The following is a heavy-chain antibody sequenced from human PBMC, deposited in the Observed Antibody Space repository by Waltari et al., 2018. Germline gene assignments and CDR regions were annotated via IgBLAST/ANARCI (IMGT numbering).Heavy chain of an antibody. V-gene: IGHV6-1*01. D-gene: IGHD6-13*01. CDR1: GDSVSVNSAAA. CDR3: ARGSSSSFDS. J-gene: IGHJ4*02. CDR2: TYYRSKWSN. Sequence: QVQLQQSGPGLVKPSQTLSLTCAVSGDSVSVNSAAAWNWIRQSPARGLEWLGRTYYRSKWSNEDAVAVRSRITINPDTSKNQCALRLNSVTPEDTAVYYCARGSSSSFDSWGQGILVTVSS.